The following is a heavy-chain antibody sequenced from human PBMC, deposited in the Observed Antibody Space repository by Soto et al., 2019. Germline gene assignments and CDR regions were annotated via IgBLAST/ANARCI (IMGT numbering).Heavy chain of an antibody. V-gene: IGHV3-7*01. D-gene: IGHD2-2*01. CDR3: ARDRPRSDIVVVPAAISFGYFDY. CDR1: GFTFSSYW. J-gene: IGHJ4*02. CDR2: IKQDGSEK. Sequence: GGSLRLSCAASGFTFSSYWMSWVRQAPGKGLEWVANIKQDGSEKYYVDSVKGRFTISRDNAKNSLYLQMNSLRAEDTAVYYCARDRPRSDIVVVPAAISFGYFDYWGQGTLVTVSS.